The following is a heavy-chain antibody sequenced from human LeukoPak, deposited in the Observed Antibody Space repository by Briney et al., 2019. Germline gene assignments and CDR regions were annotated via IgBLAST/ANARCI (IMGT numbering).Heavy chain of an antibody. CDR3: ARDTGSFPHVSFDI. V-gene: IGHV4-39*07. J-gene: IGHJ3*02. CDR2: IYYSGST. D-gene: IGHD1-26*01. CDR1: GGSISSSSYY. Sequence: SETLFLTCTVSGGSISSSSYYWGWIRQPPGKGLEWIGNIYYSGSTYYNPSLKSRVTISVDTSKNQFSLKLNSVTAADTAVYYCARDTGSFPHVSFDIWGQGTMVTVSS.